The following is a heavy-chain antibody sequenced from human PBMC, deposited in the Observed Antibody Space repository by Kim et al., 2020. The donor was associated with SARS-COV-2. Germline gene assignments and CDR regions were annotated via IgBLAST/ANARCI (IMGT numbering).Heavy chain of an antibody. CDR2: IYSGGST. CDR3: AREGVAGTEVDAFDI. CDR1: GFTVSSNY. V-gene: IGHV3-53*01. D-gene: IGHD6-19*01. J-gene: IGHJ3*02. Sequence: GGSLRLSCAASGFTVSSNYMSWVRQAPGKGLEWVSVIYSGGSTYYADSVKGRFTISRDNSKNTLYLQMNSLRAEDTAVYYCAREGVAGTEVDAFDIWGQGTMVTVSS.